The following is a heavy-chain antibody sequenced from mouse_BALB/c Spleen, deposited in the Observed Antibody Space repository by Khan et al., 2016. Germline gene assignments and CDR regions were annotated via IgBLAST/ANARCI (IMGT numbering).Heavy chain of an antibody. V-gene: IGHV1-69*02. J-gene: IGHJ4*01. CDR2: IFPSDSYS. D-gene: IGHD2-3*01. Sequence: QVQLQQSGAELVSPGASVKLSCKASGYTFTTYWINWVKQRPGQGLEWIGNIFPSDSYSNYNQKFKDKATFTVDKPSNTAYMQISSPTSEDSAVYYCTRDDGFESAMDYWGQGTSVTVSS. CDR1: GYTFTTYW. CDR3: TRDDGFESAMDY.